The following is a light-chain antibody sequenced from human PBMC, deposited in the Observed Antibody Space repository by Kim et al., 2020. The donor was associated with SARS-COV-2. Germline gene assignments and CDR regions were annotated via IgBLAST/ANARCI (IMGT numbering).Light chain of an antibody. V-gene: IGKV3-20*01. CDR1: QSVSSSS. Sequence: APGERGTVSCRASQSVSSSSLAWYQQKPGQAPRLLIYGSSTRATGIPDRFSGGGSGTDFTLTISRLEPEDFAVYYCQQYGSPPLTFGGGTKVDIK. J-gene: IGKJ4*01. CDR2: GSS. CDR3: QQYGSPPLT.